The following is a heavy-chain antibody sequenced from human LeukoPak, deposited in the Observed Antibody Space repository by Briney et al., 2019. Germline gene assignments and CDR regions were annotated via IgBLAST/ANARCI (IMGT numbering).Heavy chain of an antibody. CDR3: ASLDYGDSKDDY. CDR1: GFTFSSYE. Sequence: GGSLRLSCAASGFTFSSYEMNWVRQAPGKGLEWVSYISSSCSTIYYADSVKGRFTISRDNAKNSLYLQMNSLRAEDTAVYYCASLDYGDSKDDYWGQGTLVTVSS. D-gene: IGHD4-17*01. V-gene: IGHV3-48*03. CDR2: ISSSCSTI. J-gene: IGHJ4*02.